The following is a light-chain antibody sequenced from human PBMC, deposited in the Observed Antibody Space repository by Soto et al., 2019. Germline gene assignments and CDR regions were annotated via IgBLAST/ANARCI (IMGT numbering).Light chain of an antibody. CDR3: QQSYSTPPT. J-gene: IGKJ1*01. V-gene: IGKV1-39*01. CDR1: QSISSY. Sequence: DIQMTQSPSSLSASVGDRVTITCRASQSISSYLNWYQQKPGKAPKLLIYAASSLQSGVPSRFSGSGSGTDFTLTIRSLQPEDFAPYYCQQSYSTPPTFGQGNKVEIK. CDR2: AAS.